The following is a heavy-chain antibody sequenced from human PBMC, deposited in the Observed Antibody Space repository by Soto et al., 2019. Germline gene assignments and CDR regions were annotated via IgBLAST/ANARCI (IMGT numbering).Heavy chain of an antibody. D-gene: IGHD3-9*01. CDR1: GLTFSNYG. J-gene: IGHJ4*02. CDR3: AKAPNFDWLSHFDY. Sequence: GGSLRLSCAASGLTFSNYGMHWVRQAPGKGLEWVAVISYDGSNKYYADSVKGRFTISRDNSKNTLYLQMNRLRAEDTAVYYCAKAPNFDWLSHFDYWGQGTLVTVSS. V-gene: IGHV3-30*18. CDR2: ISYDGSNK.